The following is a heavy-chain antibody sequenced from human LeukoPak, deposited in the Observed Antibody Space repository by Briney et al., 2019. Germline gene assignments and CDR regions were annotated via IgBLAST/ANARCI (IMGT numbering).Heavy chain of an antibody. Sequence: GASVKVSCKASGYSFTSYYMHWVRHAPGQGLEWMGIINPSGDSTSYAQKFQGRVTMTRDTSTSTVYMELSSLRSEDTAVYYCASITILPDPNTGEPPVWWGQGTLVTVSS. CDR1: GYSFTSYY. CDR3: ASITILPDPNTGEPPVW. D-gene: IGHD3-10*01. V-gene: IGHV1-46*01. CDR2: INPSGDST. J-gene: IGHJ4*02.